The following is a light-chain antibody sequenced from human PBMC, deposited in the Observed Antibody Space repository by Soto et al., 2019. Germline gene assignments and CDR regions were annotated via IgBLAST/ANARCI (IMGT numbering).Light chain of an antibody. CDR3: VLYMGSGIWM. J-gene: IGLJ3*02. CDR1: SGSVSTNYH. Sequence: QAVVTQEPSFSVSPGGTVTLTCGLTSGSVSTNYHPSCYQQTPGQAPRTLIHSTNTRSSGVPDRFSGSILGNKAALTITGAQADDQSDYYCVLYMGSGIWMFGGGTKLTVL. CDR2: STN. V-gene: IGLV8-61*01.